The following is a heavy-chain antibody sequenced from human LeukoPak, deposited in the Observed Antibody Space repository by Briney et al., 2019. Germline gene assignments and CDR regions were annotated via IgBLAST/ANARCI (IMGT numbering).Heavy chain of an antibody. D-gene: IGHD3-22*01. Sequence: GGSLKLSCAASGFTFSSYPMHWVRQAPGKGLEWVAVISYDGSEKHYADPVKGRFTISRDNSKNTLYLQMNSLRAEDTAVYYCAREGSSGYYPSWGQGILVTVSS. CDR3: AREGSSGYYPS. V-gene: IGHV3-30-3*01. J-gene: IGHJ4*02. CDR1: GFTFSSYP. CDR2: ISYDGSEK.